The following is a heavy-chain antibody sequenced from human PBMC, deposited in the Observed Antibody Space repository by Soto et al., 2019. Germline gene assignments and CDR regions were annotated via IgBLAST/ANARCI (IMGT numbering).Heavy chain of an antibody. Sequence: ASVKVSCKASGYTFTSYDINWVRQATGQGLEWMGWMNPNSGNTGYAQKFQGRVTMTRNTSISTAYMELSSLRSEDTAVYYCASTPRQKYYDYIWGSYRLEDPINWFDPWGQGTLVTVSS. CDR1: GYTFTSYD. V-gene: IGHV1-8*01. CDR3: ASTPRQKYYDYIWGSYRLEDPINWFDP. CDR2: MNPNSGNT. J-gene: IGHJ5*02. D-gene: IGHD3-16*02.